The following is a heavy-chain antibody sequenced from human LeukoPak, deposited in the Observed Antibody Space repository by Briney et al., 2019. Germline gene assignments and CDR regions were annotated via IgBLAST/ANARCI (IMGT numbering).Heavy chain of an antibody. J-gene: IGHJ3*02. V-gene: IGHV1-46*01. CDR1: GYTFTSYY. D-gene: IGHD4-17*01. CDR2: INPSGGST. CDR3: AKFGRTTNDAFDI. Sequence: GASVKVSCKASGYTFTSYYMHWVRQAPGQGLEWMGIINPSGGSTSYAQKFQGRVTMTRDMSTSTVYMELSSLRSEDTAVYYCAKFGRTTNDAFDIWGQGTMVTVSS.